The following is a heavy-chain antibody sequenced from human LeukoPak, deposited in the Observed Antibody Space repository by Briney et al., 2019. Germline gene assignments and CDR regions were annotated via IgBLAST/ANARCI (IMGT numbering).Heavy chain of an antibody. CDR2: IKQDGSER. J-gene: IGHJ5*02. Sequence: PGGSLRLSCVASGFTFSNYWMNWVRQAPGKGLEWVANIKQDGSERYYVGSVKGRFTISRDIANNSLYLQMSSLRAEDTAVYYCARGYFYGSGSNWFDPWGQGTLVTVSP. D-gene: IGHD3-10*01. CDR1: GFTFSNYW. CDR3: ARGYFYGSGSNWFDP. V-gene: IGHV3-7*01.